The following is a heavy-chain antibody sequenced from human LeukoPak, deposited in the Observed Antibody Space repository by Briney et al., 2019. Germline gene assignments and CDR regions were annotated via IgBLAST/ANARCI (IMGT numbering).Heavy chain of an antibody. Sequence: SVKVSCKASGGTFSSYAISWVRQAPGQGLEWMGGIIPIFGTANYAQKFQGRVTITTDESTSTAYMELSSLKSEDTAVYYCARDAPEMATTHALDIWGQGTMVTVSS. CDR1: GGTFSSYA. CDR3: ARDAPEMATTHALDI. V-gene: IGHV1-69*05. D-gene: IGHD5-24*01. J-gene: IGHJ3*02. CDR2: IIPIFGTA.